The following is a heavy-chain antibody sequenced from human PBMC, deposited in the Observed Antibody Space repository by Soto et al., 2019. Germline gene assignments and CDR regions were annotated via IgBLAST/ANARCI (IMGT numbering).Heavy chain of an antibody. CDR3: APHVYCSGGSCHYDAFDI. CDR2: IGDSGDST. Sequence: EVQLLESGGGLVQPGESLRLSCAVSGFIFGNYMMTWVRQAPVKGLEWVSTIGDSGDSTYDADSVKGRFTISRDNFKNTLYLQMDSLGAEDTAVYYCAPHVYCSGGSCHYDAFDIRGQGAMVTVSS. J-gene: IGHJ3*02. D-gene: IGHD2-15*01. CDR1: GFIFGNYM. V-gene: IGHV3-23*01.